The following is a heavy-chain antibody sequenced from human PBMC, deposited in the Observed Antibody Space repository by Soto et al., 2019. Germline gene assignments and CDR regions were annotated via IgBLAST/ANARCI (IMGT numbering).Heavy chain of an antibody. V-gene: IGHV3-23*01. CDR1: GLTFNSYA. CDR2: ISGSGGST. Sequence: EVQLLESGGGLVQPGGSLRLSCAASGLTFNSYAMSWVRQAPGKGLEWVSAISGSGGSTYYADAVKGRFTISRDNSKNMLFLQMNSLRAEDTAIYYCAKKVNSGPGSQYFDYWGQGTLVTVSS. J-gene: IGHJ4*02. D-gene: IGHD3-10*01. CDR3: AKKVNSGPGSQYFDY.